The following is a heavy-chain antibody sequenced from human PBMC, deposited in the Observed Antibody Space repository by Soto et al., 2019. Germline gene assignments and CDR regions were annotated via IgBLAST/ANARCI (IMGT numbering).Heavy chain of an antibody. D-gene: IGHD3-22*01. CDR3: ARVGLDSSGSY. CDR2: INHSGST. Sequence: LSLTCAVSGVSFSGYYWSWIRQPPGKGLEWIGEINHSGSTNYNPSLKSRVTISVDTSKNQFSLKLNSVTAADTAVYYCARVGLDSSGSYWGQGTLVTVSS. V-gene: IGHV4-34*01. J-gene: IGHJ4*02. CDR1: GVSFSGYY.